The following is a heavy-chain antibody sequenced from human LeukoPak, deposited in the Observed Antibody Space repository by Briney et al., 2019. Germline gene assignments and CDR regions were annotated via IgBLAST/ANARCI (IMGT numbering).Heavy chain of an antibody. CDR2: TRNKANSYTT. CDR3: AREPTTTNYYFDY. D-gene: IGHD1-1*01. J-gene: IGHJ4*02. Sequence: GGSLRLSCAASGFSFRDHYMDWVRQAPGKGLEWVGRTRNKANSYTTEYAASVKGRFTISRDDSKNSLYLQMNSLKTEDTAVYYCAREPTTTNYYFDYWGQGTLVTVSS. V-gene: IGHV3-72*01. CDR1: GFSFRDHY.